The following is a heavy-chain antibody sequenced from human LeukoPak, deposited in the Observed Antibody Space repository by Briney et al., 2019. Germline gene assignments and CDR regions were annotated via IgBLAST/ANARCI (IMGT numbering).Heavy chain of an antibody. V-gene: IGHV3-73*01. CDR3: TRLRGSGESYYYYGMDV. CDR2: IRSEANTYAT. J-gene: IGHJ6*02. Sequence: GGSLRLSCAASGFTFSNYWMTWVRQAPGKGLEWVGRIRSEANTYATAYAASVKGRFTISRDDSKSTAYLQMNSLETEDSAVYYCTRLRGSGESYYYYGMDVWGQGTTVTVSS. CDR1: GFTFSNYW. D-gene: IGHD2-15*01.